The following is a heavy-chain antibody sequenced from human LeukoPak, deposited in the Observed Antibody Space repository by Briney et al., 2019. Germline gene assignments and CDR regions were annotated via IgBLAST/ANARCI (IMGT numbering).Heavy chain of an antibody. J-gene: IGHJ5*02. CDR3: ARVRRKAYSYGPPNWFDP. Sequence: ASVKVSCKASGGTFSSYAISWVRQATGQGLEWMGWMNPNSGNTGYAQKFQGRVTMTRNTSISTAYMELSSLRSEDTAVYYCARVRRKAYSYGPPNWFDPWGQGTLVTASS. D-gene: IGHD5-18*01. CDR2: MNPNSGNT. CDR1: GGTFSSYA. V-gene: IGHV1-8*02.